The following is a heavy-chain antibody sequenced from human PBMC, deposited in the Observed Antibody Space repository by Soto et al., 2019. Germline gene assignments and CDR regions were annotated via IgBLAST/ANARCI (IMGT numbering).Heavy chain of an antibody. V-gene: IGHV3-7*01. J-gene: IGHJ4*02. Sequence: EVQLVESGGGLVQPGGSLRLSCAVSGFSFSSSWMTWVRQAPGNGLEWLANINLDGTTTNYVDSGKGRFTVSRDNAKKSLFLQMNSLRVEDTAVYYCARDAAFNRFDYWGQGTLVTVSS. D-gene: IGHD6-13*01. CDR2: INLDGTTT. CDR1: GFSFSSSW. CDR3: ARDAAFNRFDY.